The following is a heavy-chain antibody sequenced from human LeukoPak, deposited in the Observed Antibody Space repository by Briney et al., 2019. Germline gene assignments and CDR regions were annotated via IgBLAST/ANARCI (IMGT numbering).Heavy chain of an antibody. D-gene: IGHD1-14*01. V-gene: IGHV3-30*18. J-gene: IGHJ6*02. CDR3: AKGRGPLYYYAVDA. Sequence: GGSLRLSCAASGFLFGDCAMHWFRQAPGKGLEWVATVSYDGSYEFYPDSVKGRFTISRNDSDKTVHLQMSSLRPEDSGVFYCAKGRGPLYYYAVDAWGQGTTVTVSS. CDR1: GFLFGDCA. CDR2: VSYDGSYE.